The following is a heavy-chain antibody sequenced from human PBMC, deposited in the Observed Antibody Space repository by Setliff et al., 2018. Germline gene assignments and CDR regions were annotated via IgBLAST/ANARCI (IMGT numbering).Heavy chain of an antibody. Sequence: GGSLRLSCAASGFTFSSYEMNWVRQAPGKGLEWISYISSSGTTIYYADSVKGRFTISRDNAKNSLYLQMNSLRAEDTAVYYCARGGKTAFDMWGQGTMVTVSS. CDR1: GFTFSSYE. J-gene: IGHJ3*02. CDR3: ARGGKTAFDM. CDR2: ISSSGTTI. V-gene: IGHV3-48*03. D-gene: IGHD1-26*01.